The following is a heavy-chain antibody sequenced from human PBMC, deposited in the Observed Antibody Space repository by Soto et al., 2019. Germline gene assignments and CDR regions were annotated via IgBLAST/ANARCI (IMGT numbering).Heavy chain of an antibody. CDR1: GFTVSSNY. CDR2: IYSGGST. V-gene: IGHV3-66*01. Sequence: PGGSLILSCAASGFTVSSNYMSWVRQAPGKGLEWVSVIYSGGSTYYADSVKGRFTISRDNSKNTLYLQMNSLRAEDTAVYYCARADCSGGSCLAGYFDLWGRGTLVTVSS. CDR3: ARADCSGGSCLAGYFDL. D-gene: IGHD2-15*01. J-gene: IGHJ2*01.